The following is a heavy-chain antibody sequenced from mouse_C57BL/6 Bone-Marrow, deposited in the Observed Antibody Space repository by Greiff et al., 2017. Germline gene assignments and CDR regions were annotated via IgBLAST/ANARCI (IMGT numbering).Heavy chain of an antibody. CDR3: ARLYYGLDY. D-gene: IGHD1-1*01. CDR1: GYTFTDYY. Sequence: VEPGASVKMSCKASGYTFTDYYMNWVKQSHGKSLEWIGVINPYNGGTSYNQKFKGKATLTVDKSSSTAYMELNSLTSEDSAVYYCARLYYGLDYWGQGTTLTVSS. CDR2: INPYNGGT. J-gene: IGHJ2*01. V-gene: IGHV1-19*01.